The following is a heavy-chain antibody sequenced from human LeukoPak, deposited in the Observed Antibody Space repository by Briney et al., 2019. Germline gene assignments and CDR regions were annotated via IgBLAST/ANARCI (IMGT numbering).Heavy chain of an antibody. CDR2: IIPIFGTA. Sequence: GASVKVSCKASGGTFSSYAISWVRQAPGQGLEWMGGIIPIFGTANYVQKFQGRVTITADESTSTAYMELSSLRSEDTAVYYCATLYSGSHYVLDYWGQGTLVTVSS. J-gene: IGHJ4*02. CDR1: GGTFSSYA. D-gene: IGHD1-26*01. CDR3: ATLYSGSHYVLDY. V-gene: IGHV1-69*13.